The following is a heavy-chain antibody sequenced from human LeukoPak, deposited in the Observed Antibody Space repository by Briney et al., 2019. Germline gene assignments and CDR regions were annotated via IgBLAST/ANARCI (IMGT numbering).Heavy chain of an antibody. J-gene: IGHJ6*03. CDR3: AREFFGDIAVAGNPSDLPRGPYYYYMDV. CDR2: TYYRSKWYN. D-gene: IGHD6-19*01. Sequence: SQTLSLTCAISGDSVSSNSAAWNWIRQSPSRGLEWLGRTYYRSKWYNDYAVSVKSRITINPDTSKNQFSLQLNSVTPEDTAVYYCAREFFGDIAVAGNPSDLPRGPYYYYMDVWGKGTTVTVSS. CDR1: GDSVSSNSAA. V-gene: IGHV6-1*01.